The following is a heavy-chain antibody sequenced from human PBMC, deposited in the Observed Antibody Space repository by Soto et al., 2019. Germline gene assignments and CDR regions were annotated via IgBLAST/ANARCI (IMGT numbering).Heavy chain of an antibody. J-gene: IGHJ3*02. Sequence: SETLSLTCSVSGGSISSYFKSWIRQAPGKGLEWIGCIYDSGDANYNPSLKSRVAISLDTSKNQFSLKLSSVTAADATVYYCVSSRTAVFGDALDIWALGTMVTVSS. D-gene: IGHD2-21*02. CDR1: GGSISSYF. CDR3: VSSRTAVFGDALDI. CDR2: IYDSGDA. V-gene: IGHV4-59*03.